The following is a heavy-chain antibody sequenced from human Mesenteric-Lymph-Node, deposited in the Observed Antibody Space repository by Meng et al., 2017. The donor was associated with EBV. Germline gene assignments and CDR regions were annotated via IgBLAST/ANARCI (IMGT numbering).Heavy chain of an antibody. J-gene: IGHJ5*02. V-gene: IGHV4-59*01. D-gene: IGHD3-10*01. Sequence: VQLQESGPGLVKPSETLSVTFTVSGDSITNYYWNWIRQPPGKGLEWIGYIYYSGTTNYNPSLKSRVTISVDTSKNQFSLRLNSLTAADTAVYYCARDTSGGYNWFDPWGQGTLVTVSS. CDR1: GDSITNYY. CDR3: ARDTSGGYNWFDP. CDR2: IYYSGTT.